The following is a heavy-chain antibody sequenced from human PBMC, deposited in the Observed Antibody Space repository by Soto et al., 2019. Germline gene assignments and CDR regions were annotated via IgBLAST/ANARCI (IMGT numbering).Heavy chain of an antibody. J-gene: IGHJ6*02. CDR2: ISYDGSNK. D-gene: IGHD3-3*01. CDR3: ARDQGATYYDFWSGYPRGYGMDV. V-gene: IGHV3-30-3*01. CDR1: GFTFSSYA. Sequence: GGSLRLSCAASGFTFSSYAMHWVRQAPGKGLEWVAVISYDGSNKYYADSVKGRFTISRDNSKNTLYLQMNSLRAEDTAVYYCARDQGATYYDFWSGYPRGYGMDVWGQGTTVTVSS.